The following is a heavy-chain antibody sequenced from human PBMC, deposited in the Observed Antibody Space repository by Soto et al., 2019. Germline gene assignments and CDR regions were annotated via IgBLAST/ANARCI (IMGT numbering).Heavy chain of an antibody. CDR2: IIPIFGTA. Sequence: SVKVSCKASGGTFSSYAISWVRQAPGRGLEWMGGIIPIFGTANYAQKFQGRVTITADESTSTAYMELSSLRSEDTAVYYCARRYYDILTGYQPLGYYYYGMDVWGQGTTVTVSS. V-gene: IGHV1-69*13. CDR1: GGTFSSYA. CDR3: ARRYYDILTGYQPLGYYYYGMDV. J-gene: IGHJ6*02. D-gene: IGHD3-9*01.